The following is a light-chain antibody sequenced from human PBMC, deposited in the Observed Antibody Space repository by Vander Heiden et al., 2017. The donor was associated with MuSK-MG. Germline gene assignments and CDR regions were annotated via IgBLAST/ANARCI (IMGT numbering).Light chain of an antibody. CDR3: AAWDDSLNGPV. CDR2: SND. Sequence: PAQRVTISCTGSSSNIGSNTVSWFQQLPGTAPKLLIYSNDQRPSGVPDRFSGSKSGTSASLAISGLQSEDEADYYCAAWDDSLNGPVFGGGTKLTVL. J-gene: IGLJ3*02. V-gene: IGLV1-44*01. CDR1: SSNIGSNT.